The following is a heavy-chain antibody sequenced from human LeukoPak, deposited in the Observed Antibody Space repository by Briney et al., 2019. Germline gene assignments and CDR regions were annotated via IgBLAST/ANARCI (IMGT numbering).Heavy chain of an antibody. V-gene: IGHV4-59*01. CDR2: IYYSGST. CDR3: ASATYDSSGYFIR. Sequence: SETLSLTCTVSGGSISSYHWSWIRQPPGKGLEWIGYIYYSGSTNYNPSLKSRVTIAVDTSKNQFSLKLSSVTAADTAVYYCASATYDSSGYFIRWGQGTLVTVSS. CDR1: GGSISSYH. D-gene: IGHD3-22*01. J-gene: IGHJ4*02.